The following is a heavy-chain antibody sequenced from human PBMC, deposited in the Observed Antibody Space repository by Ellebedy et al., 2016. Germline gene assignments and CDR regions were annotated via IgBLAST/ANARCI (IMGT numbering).Heavy chain of an antibody. CDR1: GGSISSGGYS. CDR2: IYHSGST. D-gene: IGHD3-16*01. CDR3: ARDPRLGGMDV. J-gene: IGHJ6*02. V-gene: IGHV4-30-2*01. Sequence: LRLXCAVSGGSISSGGYSWSWIRQPPGKGLEWIGYIYHSGSTYYNPSLKSRVTISVDRSKNQFSLKLNSVTAADTAVYYCARDPRLGGMDVWGQGTTVTVSS.